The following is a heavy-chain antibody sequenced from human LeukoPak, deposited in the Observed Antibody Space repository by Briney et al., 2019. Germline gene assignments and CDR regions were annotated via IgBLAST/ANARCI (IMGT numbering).Heavy chain of an antibody. CDR3: ATLKGWYGEGCFDY. V-gene: IGHV3-53*01. J-gene: IGHJ4*02. CDR1: GVTFSTIY. CDR2: IYPDGKA. D-gene: IGHD3-10*01. Sequence: PGGSLRLSCAASGVTFSTIYMGWVRQAPGKGLDWVSVIYPDGKAYYAESVKGRFTISRDSSENTLFLQMNSLRAEDTAVYYCATLKGWYGEGCFDYWGQGTLVTVSS.